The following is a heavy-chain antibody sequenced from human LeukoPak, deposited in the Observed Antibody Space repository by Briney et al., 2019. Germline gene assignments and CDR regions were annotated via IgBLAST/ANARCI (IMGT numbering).Heavy chain of an antibody. V-gene: IGHV4-34*01. CDR1: GGSFSGYY. D-gene: IGHD2-15*01. Sequence: PSETLSLTCAVYGGSFSGYYWSWIRQPPGKGLEWIGEINHSGSTSYNPSLKSRVTISVDTSKNQFSLKLSSVTAADTAVYYCARGVYCSGGSCYEDYWGQGTLVTVSS. J-gene: IGHJ4*02. CDR2: INHSGST. CDR3: ARGVYCSGGSCYEDY.